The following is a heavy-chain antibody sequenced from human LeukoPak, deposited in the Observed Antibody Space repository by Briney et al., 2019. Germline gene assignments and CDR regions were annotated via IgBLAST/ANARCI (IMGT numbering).Heavy chain of an antibody. V-gene: IGHV3-30*18. CDR1: GFTFSSYG. CDR3: AKELWFGELLSGPGFDY. J-gene: IGHJ4*02. CDR2: ISYDGSNK. D-gene: IGHD3-10*01. Sequence: GGSLRLSCAASGFTFSSYGMHWVRQAPGKGLEWVAVISYDGSNKYYADSVKGRFTISRDNSKNTLYLQMNSLRAEDTAVYYCAKELWFGELLSGPGFDYWGQGTLVTVSS.